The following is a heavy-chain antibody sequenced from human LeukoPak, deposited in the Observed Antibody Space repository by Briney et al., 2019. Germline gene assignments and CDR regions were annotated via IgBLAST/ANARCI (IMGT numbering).Heavy chain of an antibody. CDR3: ARDRDSSDIAFDI. CDR2: IKQDGSEK. Sequence: GGSLRLSCVASGFTFSSRDWMTWVRQAPGKGLEWVANIKQDGSEKNYVDSVKGRFTISRDNAKNSLYLQMNSLRAEDTALYYCARDRDSSDIAFDIWGQGTMVTVSS. V-gene: IGHV3-7*03. D-gene: IGHD3-22*01. J-gene: IGHJ3*02. CDR1: GFTFSSRDW.